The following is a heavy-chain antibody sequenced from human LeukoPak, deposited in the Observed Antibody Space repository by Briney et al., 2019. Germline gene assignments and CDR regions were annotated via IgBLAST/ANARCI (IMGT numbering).Heavy chain of an antibody. D-gene: IGHD4-17*01. CDR3: ARDGHGDYDFDY. CDR2: ISSSSSYI. Sequence: PGGSLRLSCAASGFTFSSYSTNWVRQAPGKGLEWVSSISSSSSYIYYADSVKGRFTISRDNAKNSLYLQMNSLRAEDTAVYYCARDGHGDYDFDYWGQGTLVTVSS. CDR1: GFTFSSYS. J-gene: IGHJ4*02. V-gene: IGHV3-21*01.